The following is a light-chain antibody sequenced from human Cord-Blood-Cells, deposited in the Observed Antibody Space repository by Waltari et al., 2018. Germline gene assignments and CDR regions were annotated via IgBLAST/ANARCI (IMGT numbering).Light chain of an antibody. J-gene: IGKJ1*01. CDR2: GAS. V-gene: IGKV3-20*01. CDR1: QSVSSSY. Sequence: ASQSVSSSYLAWYQQKPGQAPRLLIYGASSRATGIPDRFSVSGSGTDFTLTISRLEPEDFAVYYCQQYGSSPWTFGQGTKVEIK. CDR3: QQYGSSPWT.